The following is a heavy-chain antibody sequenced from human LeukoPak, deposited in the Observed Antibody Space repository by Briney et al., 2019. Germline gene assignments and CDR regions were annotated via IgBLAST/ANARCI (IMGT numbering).Heavy chain of an antibody. CDR3: ARNTAPGYGLDV. J-gene: IGHJ6*02. CDR1: GYTFTGYY. CDR2: IHPNSGAT. Sequence: ASVKVSCKASGYTFTGYYIHWVRQAPGQGFEWMGWIHPNSGATGYAQNFQGRVTMTRDTSISTAYMDLSRLRSDDTAVYYCARNTAPGYGLDVWGQGTPVTVSS. D-gene: IGHD5-18*01. V-gene: IGHV1-2*02.